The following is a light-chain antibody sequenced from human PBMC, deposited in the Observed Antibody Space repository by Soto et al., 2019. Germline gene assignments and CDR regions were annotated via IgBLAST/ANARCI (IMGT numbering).Light chain of an antibody. V-gene: IGKV3D-15*01. Sequence: EIVMTQSPATLSVSPGERATLSCWASQSVSSNLAWYQQKPGQAPRLLIHDVSTRATGIPTRFSGSGSGTEFTLTISSLQSEDFAVYYCQQYNKPVTFGQGTRWIS. CDR1: QSVSSN. CDR3: QQYNKPVT. CDR2: DVS. J-gene: IGKJ1*01.